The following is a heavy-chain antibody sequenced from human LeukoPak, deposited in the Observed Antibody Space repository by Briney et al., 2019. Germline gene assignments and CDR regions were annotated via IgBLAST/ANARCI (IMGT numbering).Heavy chain of an antibody. J-gene: IGHJ4*02. CDR3: ARVHWAPRYFDS. CDR1: GGSISTGGYY. CDR2: TYYSGST. D-gene: IGHD3-16*01. V-gene: IGHV4-31*03. Sequence: SETLSLTCTVSGGSISTGGYYWSWIRQHPGKGLEWIGHTYYSGSTYYNPSLKSRVSISVDTSKNQFSLKLTSVTAADTAVYSCARVHWAPRYFDSWGQGTLVTVSS.